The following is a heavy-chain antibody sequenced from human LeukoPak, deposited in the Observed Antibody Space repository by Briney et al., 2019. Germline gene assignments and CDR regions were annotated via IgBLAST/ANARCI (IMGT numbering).Heavy chain of an antibody. Sequence: PGGSLRLSCAASGFIFSSYGMHWVRQAPGKGLEWVAVTWGDGSTKYYADSVKGRFTISRGNSENTLYLQMSSLRVEDTAVYYCARDSGGHPFDYWGQGTLVTVSS. CDR1: GFIFSSYG. CDR2: TWGDGSTK. V-gene: IGHV3-33*01. J-gene: IGHJ4*02. CDR3: ARDSGGHPFDY. D-gene: IGHD3-10*01.